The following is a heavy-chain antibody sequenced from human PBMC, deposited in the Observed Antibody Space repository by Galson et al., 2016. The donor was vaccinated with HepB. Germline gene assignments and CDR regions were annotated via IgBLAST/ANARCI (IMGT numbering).Heavy chain of an antibody. CDR1: KFTFSSYA. D-gene: IGHD1-1*01. Sequence: SLRLSCAASKFTFSSYAMTWVRQAPGKGLEWVSAISGTGGSTYYADSVKGRFTISRDNSNYTLYRQMSSLRSDDTAVYFCAKGLSRITTSGMDVWGQGTTVTVSS. CDR3: AKGLSRITTSGMDV. CDR2: ISGTGGST. V-gene: IGHV3-23*01. J-gene: IGHJ6*02.